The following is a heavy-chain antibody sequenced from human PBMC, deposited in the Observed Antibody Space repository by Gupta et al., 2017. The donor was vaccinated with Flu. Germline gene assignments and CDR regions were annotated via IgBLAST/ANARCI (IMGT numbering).Heavy chain of an antibody. CDR3: AREGKYCSGRSCFSSVDY. Sequence: SGSYYWSWIRQAPGKGLEWIGYIYYTGSTKYNPSLKSRVTISVDTSKNQFSLNLNSVTAADTAVYYCAREGKYCSGRSCFSSVDYWGQGTLVTVSS. D-gene: IGHD2-15*01. J-gene: IGHJ4*02. V-gene: IGHV4-61*01. CDR2: IYYTGST. CDR1: SGSYY.